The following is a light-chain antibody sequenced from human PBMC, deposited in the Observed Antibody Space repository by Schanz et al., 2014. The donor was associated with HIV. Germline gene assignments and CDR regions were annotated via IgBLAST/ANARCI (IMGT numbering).Light chain of an antibody. CDR2: DVS. CDR1: SSDVGGYNY. CDR3: SSYAGSNNWVV. V-gene: IGLV2-11*01. Sequence: QSALTQPRSVSGSPGQSVTISCTGTSSDVGGYNYVSWYQQHPGKAPKLMIYDVSNRPSGVSNRFSGSKSGNTASLTISGLQAEDEADYYCSSYAGSNNWVVFGGGTKLTVL. J-gene: IGLJ2*01.